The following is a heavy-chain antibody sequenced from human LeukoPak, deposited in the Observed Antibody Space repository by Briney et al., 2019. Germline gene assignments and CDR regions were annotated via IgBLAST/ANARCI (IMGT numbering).Heavy chain of an antibody. CDR3: ARDDYGDNSGLFHY. CDR1: GYTFTGYY. Sequence: ASVKVSRKASGYTFTGYYMHWVRQAPGQGLEWMGWINPNSGGTNYAQKFQGRVTMTRDTSISTAYMELSRLRSDDTAVYYCARDDYGDNSGLFHYWGQGTLVTVSS. D-gene: IGHD4-23*01. V-gene: IGHV1-2*02. CDR2: INPNSGGT. J-gene: IGHJ4*02.